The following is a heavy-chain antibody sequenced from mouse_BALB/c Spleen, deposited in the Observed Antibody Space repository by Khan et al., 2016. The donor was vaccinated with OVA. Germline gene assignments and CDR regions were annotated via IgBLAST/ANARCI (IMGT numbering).Heavy chain of an antibody. D-gene: IGHD2-10*01. V-gene: IGHV2-6-1*01. CDR1: GFSFTNYG. CDR2: IWNDGST. Sequence: VQLQQSGPGLAAPSQSLSITCTISGFSFTNYGVHWVRQPPGKGLEWLAVIWNDGSTTYNSALQSRLTITKDNSQSQVFLKMNSLQTDDTAIYFCARQPYYHYNIMDYWGQGTSVTVSS. J-gene: IGHJ4*01. CDR3: ARQPYYHYNIMDY.